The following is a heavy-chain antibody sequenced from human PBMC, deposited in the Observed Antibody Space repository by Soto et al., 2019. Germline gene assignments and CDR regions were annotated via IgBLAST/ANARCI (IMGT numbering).Heavy chain of an antibody. J-gene: IGHJ3*01. CDR1: GFTFGNYG. V-gene: IGHV3-23*01. CDR3: AKGFIVVVTVLRPDDAFDV. D-gene: IGHD2-21*02. CDR2: ISGGGGST. Sequence: DVQLLESGGGLVQPGGSLRLSCAASGFTFGNYGINWVRQAPGKGLEWVSGISGGGGSTYYADSMKGRFTVSRDPSKNSVFLEMNTLRAEDTAVYYCAKGFIVVVTVLRPDDAFDVWGQGTLVTVSS.